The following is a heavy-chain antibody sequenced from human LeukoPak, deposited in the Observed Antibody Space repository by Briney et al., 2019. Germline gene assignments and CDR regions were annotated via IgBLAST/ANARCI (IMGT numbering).Heavy chain of an antibody. Sequence: ASVKVSCKASGYTFTGYYMHWVRQAPGQGLEWMGIINPSGGSTSYAQKFQGRVTMTRGTSTSTVYMELSSLRSEDTAVYYCASLGLYSGSYDAFDIWGQGTMVTVSS. J-gene: IGHJ3*02. CDR2: INPSGGST. D-gene: IGHD1-26*01. CDR1: GYTFTGYY. V-gene: IGHV1-46*01. CDR3: ASLGLYSGSYDAFDI.